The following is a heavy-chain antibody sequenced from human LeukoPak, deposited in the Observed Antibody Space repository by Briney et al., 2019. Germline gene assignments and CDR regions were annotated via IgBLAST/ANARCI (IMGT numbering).Heavy chain of an antibody. J-gene: IGHJ4*02. CDR3: ARITVGYYGDYGLDS. CDR2: IYYTGST. D-gene: IGHD4-17*01. CDR1: VGSTSNYY. Sequence: PSETLSLTCAVSVGSTSNYYWSWSRQPPGKRLEWVGDIYYTGSTNYHPSIKSRVTRSVETSKNRFSWKLGSVTGADTAVYYCARITVGYYGDYGLDSWGQGTLVTVSS. V-gene: IGHV4-59*01.